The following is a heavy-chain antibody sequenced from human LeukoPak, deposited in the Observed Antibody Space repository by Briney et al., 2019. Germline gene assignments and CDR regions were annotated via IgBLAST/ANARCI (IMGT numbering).Heavy chain of an antibody. CDR1: GFTFSSYA. CDR2: ISSNGGST. D-gene: IGHD3-16*01. V-gene: IGHV3-64*01. J-gene: IGHJ4*02. Sequence: PGGSLRLSCAASGFTFSSYAMHWVRQAPGKGLEYVSAISSNGGSTYYANSVKGRFTISRDNSKNTLYLQMGSLRAEDMAVYYCARGGGLYYFDYWGQGTLVTVSS. CDR3: ARGGGLYYFDY.